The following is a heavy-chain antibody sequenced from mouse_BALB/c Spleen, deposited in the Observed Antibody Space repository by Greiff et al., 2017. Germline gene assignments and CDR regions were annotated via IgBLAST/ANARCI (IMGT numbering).Heavy chain of an antibody. CDR3: AREGRSSPYY. J-gene: IGHJ2*01. CDR1: GYTFTSYW. V-gene: IGHV1-69*02. Sequence: QVQLQQPGAELVKPGASVKLSCKASGYTFTSYWMHWVKQRPGQGLEWIGEIDPSDSYTNYNQKFKGKATLTVDKSSSTAYMQLSSLTSEDSAVYYCAREGRSSPYYWGQGTTLTVSS. CDR2: IDPSDSYT.